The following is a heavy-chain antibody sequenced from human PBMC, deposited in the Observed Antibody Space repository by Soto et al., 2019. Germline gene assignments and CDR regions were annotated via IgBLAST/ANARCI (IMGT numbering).Heavy chain of an antibody. J-gene: IGHJ4*02. CDR1: GASISSYY. CDR3: ARDNGNYDFDY. Sequence: QVQLQESGPGLVKPSETLSLTCTVSGASISSYYWSWIRQPPGQGLEWIGYIYYSGSSSYNPSLKSRGTISLDTSKSQFSLKLSSVTAADTAFYYCARDNGNYDFDYWGQGTLVTVSS. CDR2: IYYSGSS. V-gene: IGHV4-59*01. D-gene: IGHD1-7*01.